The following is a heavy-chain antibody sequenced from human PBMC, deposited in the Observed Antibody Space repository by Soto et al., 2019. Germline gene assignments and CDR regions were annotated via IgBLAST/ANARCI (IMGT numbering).Heavy chain of an antibody. CDR2: IYYSGST. CDR3: AREHGKGIQLSYYYCGMDV. J-gene: IGHJ6*02. D-gene: IGHD5-18*01. CDR1: GGSISSGDYY. V-gene: IGHV4-30-4*01. Sequence: QGQLQESGPVLVKPSQTLSLTCTVSGGSISSGDYYWIWIRQPPGKGLEWIGYIYYSGSTYYNPSRKSQVTRPGAASKNQFFLKLSSVTAADTSVYYCAREHGKGIQLSYYYCGMDVGGRGTTVTVSS.